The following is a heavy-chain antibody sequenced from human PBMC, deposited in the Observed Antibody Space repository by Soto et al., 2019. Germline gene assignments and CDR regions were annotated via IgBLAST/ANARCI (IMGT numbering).Heavy chain of an antibody. D-gene: IGHD1-1*01. CDR2: ISGSGGST. J-gene: IGHJ4*02. V-gene: IGHV3-23*01. Sequence: GGSLRLSCASSGFTFSSYAMSLVRQAPGKGLEWVSAISGSGGSTYYADSVKGRFTISRDNSKNTLYLQMNSLRAEDTAVYYCAKGPVRYNSFINYWGQGTLVTVSS. CDR1: GFTFSSYA. CDR3: AKGPVRYNSFINY.